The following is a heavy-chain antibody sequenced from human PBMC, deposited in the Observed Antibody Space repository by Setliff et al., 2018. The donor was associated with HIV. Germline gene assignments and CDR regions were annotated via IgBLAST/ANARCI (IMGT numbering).Heavy chain of an antibody. D-gene: IGHD2-15*01. CDR1: GGTFSSYA. CDR2: IIPIFGTA. CDR3: ARDGRLLNAFDI. V-gene: IGHV1-69*05. J-gene: IGHJ3*02. Sequence: SVKVSCKASGGTFSSYAISWVRQAPGQGLEWMGGIIPIFGTANYAQKFQGRVTITTDESTSTAYMELSSLRSEDTAVYYCARDGRLLNAFDIWGQGAMVTVSS.